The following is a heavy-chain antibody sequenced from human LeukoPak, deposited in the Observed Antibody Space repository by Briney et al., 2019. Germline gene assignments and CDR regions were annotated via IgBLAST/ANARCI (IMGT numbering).Heavy chain of an antibody. CDR3: ARGRYSSGWYVDFAGMDV. CDR1: GGSISSSSYY. CDR2: IYYSGST. D-gene: IGHD6-19*01. J-gene: IGHJ6*02. Sequence: SETLSLTCTVSGGSISSSSYYWGWIRQPSGKGLEWIGSIYYSGSTYYNPSLKSRVTISVDTSKNQLSLKLSSVTAADTAVYYCARGRYSSGWYVDFAGMDVWGQGTTVTVSS. V-gene: IGHV4-39*07.